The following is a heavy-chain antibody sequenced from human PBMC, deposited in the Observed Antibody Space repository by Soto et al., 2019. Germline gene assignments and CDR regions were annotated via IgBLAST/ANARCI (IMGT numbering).Heavy chain of an antibody. CDR3: ARLDFPKYTYGGYFDY. V-gene: IGHV4-30-2*01. D-gene: IGHD5-18*01. J-gene: IGHJ4*02. Sequence: PSETLSLTCAVSGGSISSGDYSWNWIRQPPGKGLEWIGYIYHSGSTYYNPSLKSRVTISVDRSKNQFSLQLNSVTAADTAVYYCARLDFPKYTYGGYFDYWGQGTLVTVSS. CDR2: IYHSGST. CDR1: GGSISSGDYS.